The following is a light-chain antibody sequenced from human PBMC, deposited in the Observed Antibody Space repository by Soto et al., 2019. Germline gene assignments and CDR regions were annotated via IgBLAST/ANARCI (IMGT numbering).Light chain of an antibody. J-gene: IGLJ3*02. CDR1: SSDVGGYNY. CDR2: EVS. CDR3: TSYTTSSLWV. Sequence: QSALTQPASVSGSPGQSITISCTGTSSDVGGYNYVSWFHHHPGKAPKLMIYEVSNRPSGVSNRFSGSKSGNTASLTISGLQAEDEADYYCTSYTTSSLWVFGGGTKLTVL. V-gene: IGLV2-14*01.